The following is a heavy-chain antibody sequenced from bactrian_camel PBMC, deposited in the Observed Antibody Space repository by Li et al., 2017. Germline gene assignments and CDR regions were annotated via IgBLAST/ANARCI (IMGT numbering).Heavy chain of an antibody. D-gene: IGHD2*01. CDR1: GIMFSTHY. V-gene: IGHV3S13*01. J-gene: IGHJ4*01. Sequence: DVQLVESGGGLVQPGGSLRLSCAAEGIMFSTHYMTWVRQAPGKGLEWVASIYVVDGDDYYVDAAKGRFTISQDNAKNTVYLQMNSLKPEDTAVYYCVRAVTYSDYRNGWGQGTQVTVS. CDR2: IYVVDGDD. CDR3: VRAVTYSDYRNG.